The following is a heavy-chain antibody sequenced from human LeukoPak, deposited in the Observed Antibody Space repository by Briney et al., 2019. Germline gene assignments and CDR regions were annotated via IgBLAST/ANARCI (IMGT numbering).Heavy chain of an antibody. Sequence: PSQTLSLTCTVSGGSISSGDYYWSWIRQPPGKGLEWIGYIYYSGSTYYNPSLKSRVTISVDTSKNQFSLKLSSVTAADTAVYYCAGEYCNSTSCYHYWGQGTLVTVSS. J-gene: IGHJ4*02. CDR2: IYYSGST. D-gene: IGHD2-2*01. CDR1: GGSISSGDYY. V-gene: IGHV4-30-4*08. CDR3: AGEYCNSTSCYHY.